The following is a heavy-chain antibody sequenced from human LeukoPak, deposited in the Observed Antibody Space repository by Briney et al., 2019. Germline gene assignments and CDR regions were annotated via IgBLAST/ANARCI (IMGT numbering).Heavy chain of an antibody. J-gene: IGHJ4*02. CDR1: GFTVITSD. V-gene: IGHV3-53*01. D-gene: IGHD1-14*01. CDR3: ARGVEPLAANTLAY. Sequence: GGSLRLSCAASGFTVITSDMTWVRQAPGKRLEWVSVLYSDGNTKYADSVQGRFTISRDNSKNTLYLEMNSLSPDDTAVYYCARGVEPLAANTLAYWGQGTLVTVSS. CDR2: LYSDGNT.